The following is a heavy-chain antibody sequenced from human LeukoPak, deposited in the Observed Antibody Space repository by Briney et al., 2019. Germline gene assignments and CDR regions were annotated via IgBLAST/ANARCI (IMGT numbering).Heavy chain of an antibody. V-gene: IGHV1-69*05. Sequence: ASVKVSCKASGGTFSSYTISWVRQAPGQGLEWMGRIIPIFGTANYAQKFQGRVTITTDESTSTAYMELSSLRSEDTAVYYCARDITPGYYDSSGYYDYWGQGTLVTVSS. J-gene: IGHJ4*02. CDR2: IIPIFGTA. CDR3: ARDITPGYYDSSGYYDY. D-gene: IGHD3-22*01. CDR1: GGTFSSYT.